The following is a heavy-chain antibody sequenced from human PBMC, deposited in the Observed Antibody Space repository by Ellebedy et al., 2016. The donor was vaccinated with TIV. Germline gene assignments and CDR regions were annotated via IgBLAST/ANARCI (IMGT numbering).Heavy chain of an antibody. V-gene: IGHV4-39*01. Sequence: MPGGSLRLSCTVSGGSISNSDYYWNWIRQPPGKGLEWIGSVYYSGSPYYNPSFKSRVTLSADTFKNQFSLNLRTVSAADTGVYYCARIDPWQPIDDWGQGILVTVSS. J-gene: IGHJ4*02. CDR2: VYYSGSP. D-gene: IGHD3-9*01. CDR1: GGSISNSDYY. CDR3: ARIDPWQPIDD.